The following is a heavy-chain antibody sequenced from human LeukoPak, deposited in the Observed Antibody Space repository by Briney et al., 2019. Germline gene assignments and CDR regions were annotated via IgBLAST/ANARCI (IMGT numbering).Heavy chain of an antibody. V-gene: IGHV4-59*01. CDR1: GGSISSYY. CDR2: IYYSGST. J-gene: IGHJ5*02. CDR3: ARVPWFDP. Sequence: KPSEILSLTCTVSGGSISSYYWSWIRQPPGKGLEWIGYIYYSGSTNYNPSLKSRVTISVDTSKNQFSLKLSSVTAADTAVYYCARVPWFDPWGQGTLVTVSS.